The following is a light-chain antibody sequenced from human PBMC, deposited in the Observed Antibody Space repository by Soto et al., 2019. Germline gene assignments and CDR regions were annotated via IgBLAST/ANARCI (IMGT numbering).Light chain of an antibody. CDR2: LEGTGDY. CDR1: SGHSSYT. Sequence: QPVLTQSSSASASLRSSVKLTCTLRSGHSSYTIAWHQQQPGKAPRYLMKLEGTGDYNKGSGVPDRFSASSSGADRYLSISNLQSEDEADYYCETWDSKSWVFGGGTKLTVL. V-gene: IGLV4-60*03. J-gene: IGLJ3*02. CDR3: ETWDSKSWV.